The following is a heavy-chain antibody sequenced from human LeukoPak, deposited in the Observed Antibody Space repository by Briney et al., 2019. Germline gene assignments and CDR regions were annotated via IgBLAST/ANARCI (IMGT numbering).Heavy chain of an antibody. CDR2: INQDGSEK. Sequence: GGSLRLSCEASGFPFSSYWMTWVRQAPGKGLEWVANINQDGSEKYYVGSVRGRFTISRDNAKNSLLLQMNSLRAEDTAVYFCARVVTWMEKAFDIWGQGTMVTVSS. CDR1: GFPFSSYW. D-gene: IGHD5-12*01. J-gene: IGHJ3*02. CDR3: ARVVTWMEKAFDI. V-gene: IGHV3-7*04.